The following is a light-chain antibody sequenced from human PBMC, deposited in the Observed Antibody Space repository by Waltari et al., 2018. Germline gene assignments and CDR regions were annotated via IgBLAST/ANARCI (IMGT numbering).Light chain of an antibody. J-gene: IGLJ3*02. CDR1: SSKVGSKP. V-gene: IGLV1-44*01. Sequence: QSVLTQVPSASGPPGQKVTIPCSGGSSKVGSKPVHWYQALPGTAPTLLIHTDNHRPSGVPDRFSACKSGTSASLAISGLRSEDEAEYYCASWDDTVDGPVFGGGTKVTVL. CDR3: ASWDDTVDGPV. CDR2: TDN.